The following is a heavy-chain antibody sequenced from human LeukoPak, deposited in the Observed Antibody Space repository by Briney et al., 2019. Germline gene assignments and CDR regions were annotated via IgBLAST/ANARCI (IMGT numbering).Heavy chain of an antibody. CDR1: GFTFSSYS. D-gene: IGHD3-22*01. Sequence: GGSLRLSCAASGFTFSSYSMNWVRQAPGKGLEWVSYISSSSSNIYYADSVKGRFTISRDNAKDSLYLQMNSLRAEDTAVYYCARGAPNKKNLYYYDSSGYQSAFDIWGQGTMVTVSS. CDR2: ISSSSSNI. CDR3: ARGAPNKKNLYYYDSSGYQSAFDI. V-gene: IGHV3-48*01. J-gene: IGHJ3*02.